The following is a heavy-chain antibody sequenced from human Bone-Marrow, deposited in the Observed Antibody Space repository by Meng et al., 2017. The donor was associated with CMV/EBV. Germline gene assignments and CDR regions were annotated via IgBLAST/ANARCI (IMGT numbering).Heavy chain of an antibody. CDR2: INPNSGGT. D-gene: IGHD4-23*01. CDR1: GYTFTSYG. CDR3: ASGGNPAGYYYGMDV. Sequence: ASVKVSCKASGYTFTSYGISWVRQAPGQGLEWMGWINPNSGGTNYAQKFQGRVTMTRDTSISTAYMELSRLRSDDTAVYYCASGGNPAGYYYGMDVWGQGTTVTVSS. V-gene: IGHV1-2*02. J-gene: IGHJ6*01.